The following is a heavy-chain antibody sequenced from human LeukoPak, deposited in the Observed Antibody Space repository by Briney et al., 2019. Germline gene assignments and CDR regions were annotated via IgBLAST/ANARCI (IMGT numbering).Heavy chain of an antibody. Sequence: PGGSLRLSCAASGFTFSNFAMMWVRQAPGTGLQWVSTITGYGATFYADSVRGRFTIFRDTPMNTLFLQMNSLGAEDTAVYYCAKGAAAGKVDWFDPWGQGTLVTVSS. J-gene: IGHJ5*02. D-gene: IGHD6-13*01. V-gene: IGHV3-23*01. CDR1: GFTFSNFA. CDR3: AKGAAAGKVDWFDP. CDR2: ITGYGAT.